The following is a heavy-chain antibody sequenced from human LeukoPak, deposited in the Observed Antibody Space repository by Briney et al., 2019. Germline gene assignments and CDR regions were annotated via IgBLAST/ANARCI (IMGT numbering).Heavy chain of an antibody. J-gene: IGHJ3*02. CDR1: GGSISSGDYY. Sequence: SQTLSLTRTVSGGSISSGDYYWSWIRQPPGKGLEWIGYIYYSGSTYYNPSLKSRVTISVDTSKNQFSLKLSSVTAADTAVYYCAREAVVVAAPDAFDIWGQGTMVTVSS. D-gene: IGHD2-15*01. CDR2: IYYSGST. V-gene: IGHV4-30-4*08. CDR3: AREAVVVAAPDAFDI.